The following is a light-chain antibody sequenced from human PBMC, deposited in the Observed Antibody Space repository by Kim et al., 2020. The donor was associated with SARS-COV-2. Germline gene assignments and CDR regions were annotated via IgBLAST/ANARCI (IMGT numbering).Light chain of an antibody. CDR3: ATWDDSLKGPV. CDR2: SNN. CDR1: SSNIGSNS. Sequence: ELTQPPSASGTPGQRVTITCSGSSSNIGSNSVNWFQQIPGTAPKLLIFSNNQRPSGVPDRVSGSKSGTSASLAISGLQSADESDYYCATWDDSLKGPVFGGGTKLTVL. V-gene: IGLV1-44*01. J-gene: IGLJ3*02.